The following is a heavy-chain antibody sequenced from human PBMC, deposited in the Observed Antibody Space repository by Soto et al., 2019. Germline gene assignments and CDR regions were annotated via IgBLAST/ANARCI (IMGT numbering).Heavy chain of an antibody. CDR3: ARQKAPALRIYYYYGMDV. V-gene: IGHV5-51*01. CDR2: IYPGDSDT. CDR1: GYSCTSDW. Sequence: ESMKISGKGSGYSCTSDWIGWVRQIPGKGLEWMGIIYPGDSDTRYSPSFQGQVTISADKSISTAYLQWSSLKASDTAMYYCARQKAPALRIYYYYGMDVWGQGTTVTVSS. J-gene: IGHJ6*02. D-gene: IGHD4-17*01.